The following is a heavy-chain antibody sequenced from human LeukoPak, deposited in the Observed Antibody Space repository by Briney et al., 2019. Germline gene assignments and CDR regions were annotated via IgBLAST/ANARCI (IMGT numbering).Heavy chain of an antibody. CDR1: GGSFSGYY. J-gene: IGHJ5*02. CDR3: AREGARRFYDSSGYSAS. CDR2: IYYSGST. V-gene: IGHV4-34*09. D-gene: IGHD3-22*01. Sequence: SETLSLTCAVYGGSFSGYYWSWIRQPPGKGLEWIGYIYYSGSTYYNPSLKSRVTISVDTSKNQFSLKLSSVTAADTAVYYCAREGARRFYDSSGYSASWGQGTLVTVSS.